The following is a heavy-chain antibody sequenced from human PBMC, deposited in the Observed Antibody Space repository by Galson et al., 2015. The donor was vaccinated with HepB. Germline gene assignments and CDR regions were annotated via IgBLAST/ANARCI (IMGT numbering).Heavy chain of an antibody. D-gene: IGHD5-12*01. CDR2: VSRTSSNS. J-gene: IGHJ4*02. CDR3: ARDRLGDYDYYFDY. V-gene: IGHV3-48*01. Sequence: SLRLSCAASGFTFSNHIMNWVRQAPGKGLEWVSYVSRTSSNSYYADSVKGRFTISRDNAENSLYLQMSSLRADDTAVYYCARDRLGDYDYYFDYWGQGTLVTVSS. CDR1: GFTFSNHI.